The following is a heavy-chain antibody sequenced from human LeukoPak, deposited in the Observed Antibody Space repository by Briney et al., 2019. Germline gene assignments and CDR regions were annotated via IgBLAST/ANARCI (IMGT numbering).Heavy chain of an antibody. CDR3: ARRAGGYSHPYDY. CDR1: GFTFSDYY. CDR2: ISSSGTTI. Sequence: GGSLRLSCAASGFTFSDYYMNWIRQAPGKGLEWVSYISSSGTTIYYADSVKGRFTISRDNTKNSVYLQMNSLRAEDTAVYYCARRAGGYSHPYDYWGQGILVTVSS. J-gene: IGHJ4*02. V-gene: IGHV3-11*01. D-gene: IGHD4-23*01.